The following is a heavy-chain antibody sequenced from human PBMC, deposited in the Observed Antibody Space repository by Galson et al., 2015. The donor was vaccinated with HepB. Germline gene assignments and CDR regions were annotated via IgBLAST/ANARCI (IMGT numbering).Heavy chain of an antibody. Sequence: SLRLSCAASGFKIGSSAIHWVRQGSGKGPEWVGRIRSKANNYATSYVPALEGRFTISRDDSKNMAYLHMRSLKADDTAVYYCARLGDFSGYTSAWGQGTQVTVSS. CDR1: GFKIGSSA. D-gene: IGHD5-18*01. CDR2: IRSKANNYAT. J-gene: IGHJ4*02. CDR3: ARLGDFSGYTSA. V-gene: IGHV3-73*01.